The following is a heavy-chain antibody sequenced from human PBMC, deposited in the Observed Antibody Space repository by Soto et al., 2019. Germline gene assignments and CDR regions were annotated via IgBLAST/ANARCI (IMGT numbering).Heavy chain of an antibody. CDR3: VRATYFSDSSGYTRCLDY. Sequence: SETLSLTCTVSGDSISTYYWSWIRQPPGKGLEYIGYIYKSGSTNYYPSLKSRVAISVDTSKNQFSLKMRSLTAADTAVYYCVRATYFSDSSGYTRCLDYWGQGTLVTVSS. J-gene: IGHJ4*02. CDR1: GDSISTYY. D-gene: IGHD3-22*01. V-gene: IGHV4-59*01. CDR2: IYKSGST.